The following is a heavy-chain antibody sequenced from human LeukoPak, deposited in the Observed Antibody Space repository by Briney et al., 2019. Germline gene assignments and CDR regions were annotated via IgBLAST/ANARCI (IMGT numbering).Heavy chain of an antibody. CDR3: ARGGSSWLTDNWFDP. CDR2: IWYDGSNQ. V-gene: IGHV3-33*01. J-gene: IGHJ5*02. CDR1: GFTFSSYG. Sequence: GGSLRLSCAASGFTFSSYGMHWVRRAPVKGLEWVAVIWYDGSNQYYADSVKGRFTISRDNSKNTLSLQMNSLRAEDTAVYYCARGGSSWLTDNWFDPWGQGTLVTVSS. D-gene: IGHD6-13*01.